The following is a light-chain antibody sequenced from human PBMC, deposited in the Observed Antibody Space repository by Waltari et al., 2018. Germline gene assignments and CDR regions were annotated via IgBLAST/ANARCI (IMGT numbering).Light chain of an antibody. CDR2: EVF. J-gene: IGLJ1*01. CDR1: TSDVGSYDL. CDR3: CSYAGRGTYV. V-gene: IGLV2-23*02. Sequence: QSALTQPASVSGTPGPSLTISCSGTTSDVGSYDLVSWYQQHPGEAPKLLICEVFKRPPDTSSRFSGAKSGSTASLTISGLQPEDEADYYCCSYAGRGTYVFGSGTKVTVL.